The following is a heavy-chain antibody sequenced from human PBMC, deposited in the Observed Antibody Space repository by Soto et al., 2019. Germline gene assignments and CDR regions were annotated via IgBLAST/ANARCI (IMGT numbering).Heavy chain of an antibody. CDR3: ARESVVLAAKVYYGMDV. Sequence: EVQLVESGGGLVQPGGSLRLSCAASGFTFSSYGMNWVRQAPGKGLEWVSYISSSSNTRYYAVSVKGRFTISRDNAKNSLYLQMNRLRDEDTAVYYCARESVVLAAKVYYGMDVWGQGTTVTVSS. CDR1: GFTFSSYG. V-gene: IGHV3-48*02. CDR2: ISSSSNTR. D-gene: IGHD2-15*01. J-gene: IGHJ6*02.